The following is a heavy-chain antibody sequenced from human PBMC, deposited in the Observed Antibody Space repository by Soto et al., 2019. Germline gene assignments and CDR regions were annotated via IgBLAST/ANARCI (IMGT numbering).Heavy chain of an antibody. Sequence: QVQLVQSGTEVKKPGASVKVSCKASGYTFTRFAIHWVRQAPGQRLEWMGWINAGSGNTEYSPKFQDRVTFTRDTSANTAYMEVTSLRFDDTAVYYCARVFSLIAKEDSLDVWGQGTTVIVSS. D-gene: IGHD2-21*01. CDR3: ARVFSLIAKEDSLDV. J-gene: IGHJ6*02. CDR1: GYTFTRFA. V-gene: IGHV1-3*01. CDR2: INAGSGNT.